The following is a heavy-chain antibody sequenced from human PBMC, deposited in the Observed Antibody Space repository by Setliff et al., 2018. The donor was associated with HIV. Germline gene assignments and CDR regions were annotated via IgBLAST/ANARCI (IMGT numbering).Heavy chain of an antibody. D-gene: IGHD3-22*01. Sequence: GGSLRLSCAASGLTFSSYAMHWVRQAPGKGLEWVAVISYDGSNKYYADSVRGRFSISRDDSNNTLYLQMNSLRAEDTAMYYCARGYMTYIDSSAYNYGLPGYWGQGTLVTVSS. V-gene: IGHV3-30*04. J-gene: IGHJ1*01. CDR1: GLTFSSYA. CDR2: ISYDGSNK. CDR3: ARGYMTYIDSSAYNYGLPGY.